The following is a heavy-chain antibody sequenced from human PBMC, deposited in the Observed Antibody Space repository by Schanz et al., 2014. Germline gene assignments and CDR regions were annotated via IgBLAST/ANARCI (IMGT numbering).Heavy chain of an antibody. CDR3: GRDYSGGALDY. V-gene: IGHV3-30*04. CDR1: GFTFSNFA. Sequence: QVQLVESGGGVVQPGRSLRLSCAASGFTFSNFAMHWVRQAPGKGLEWVTIISHDGSIQYGAVSVKGRFTLSRDNSKNTMDLQMNSLRPEDTAVYYCGRDYSGGALDYWGQGTLVTVSS. D-gene: IGHD6-19*01. CDR2: ISHDGSIQ. J-gene: IGHJ4*02.